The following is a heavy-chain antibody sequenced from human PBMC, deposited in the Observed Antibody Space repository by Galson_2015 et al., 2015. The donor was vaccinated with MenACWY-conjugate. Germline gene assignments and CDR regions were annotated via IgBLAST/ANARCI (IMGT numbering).Heavy chain of an antibody. CDR2: INWNGDTT. J-gene: IGHJ4*02. D-gene: IGHD4-23*01. Sequence: SLRLSCAASGFTFDDYAMHWVRQAPGKGLEWVSLINWNGDTTYYADSVKGRFTISRDNSKNSLYLQMNSLRAEDTALYYCARDIPDYGGNLFDYWGQGTLVTVSS. CDR1: GFTFDDYA. V-gene: IGHV3-43D*03. CDR3: ARDIPDYGGNLFDY.